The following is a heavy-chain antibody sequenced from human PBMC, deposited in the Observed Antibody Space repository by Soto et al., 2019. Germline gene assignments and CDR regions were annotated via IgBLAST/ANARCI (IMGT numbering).Heavy chain of an antibody. D-gene: IGHD3-10*01. CDR2: ISGSGGST. V-gene: IGHV3-23*01. J-gene: IGHJ3*02. CDR1: GFTLSSYA. CDR3: AKGSPGGYYGSGSSFSAFDI. Sequence: GGSLRLSCAASGFTLSSYAMSWVRQAPGKGLEWVSAISGSGGSTYYADSVKGRFTISRDNSKNTLYLQMNSLRAEDTAVYYCAKGSPGGYYGSGSSFSAFDIWGQGTMVTVSS.